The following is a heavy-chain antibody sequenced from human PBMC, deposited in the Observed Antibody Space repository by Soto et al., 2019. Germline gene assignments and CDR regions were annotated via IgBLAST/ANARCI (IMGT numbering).Heavy chain of an antibody. CDR2: IYWNDDK. CDR1: GFSLSTSGVG. V-gene: IGHV2-5*01. Sequence: SGPTLVNPTQTLTLTCTFSGFSLSTSGVGVGWIRQPPGKALEWLALIYWNDDKRYSPSLKSRLTITKDTSKNQVVLTMTNMDPVVTATYYCAHRRGYGYGSENFDYWGQGTLVTVSS. J-gene: IGHJ4*02. CDR3: AHRRGYGYGSENFDY. D-gene: IGHD5-18*01.